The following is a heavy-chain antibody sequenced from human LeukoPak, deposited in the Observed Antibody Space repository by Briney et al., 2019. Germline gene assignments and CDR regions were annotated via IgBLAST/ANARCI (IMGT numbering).Heavy chain of an antibody. V-gene: IGHV4-59*01. Sequence: AETLSLTCTVSGDSISTYFWSWIRQPPGKGLEWIGNIYPSGSTNYNPSLKSRVTISVDTSKNQFSLKLSSVTAADTAVDYCAGPHSYCSGGSCYSDDAFAIWGQGTMVTVSS. CDR3: AGPHSYCSGGSCYSDDAFAI. D-gene: IGHD2-15*01. J-gene: IGHJ3*02. CDR2: IYPSGST. CDR1: GDSISTYF.